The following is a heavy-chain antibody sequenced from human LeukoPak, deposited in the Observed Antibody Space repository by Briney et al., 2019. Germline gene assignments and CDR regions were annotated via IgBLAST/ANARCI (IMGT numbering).Heavy chain of an antibody. V-gene: IGHV3-23*01. CDR1: GFSFSSDA. CDR3: AKGNLWFGELPIGFDY. CDR2: ISGSGGST. Sequence: GGSLRLSCAASGFSFSSDAMSWVRQAPGKGLEWVSAISGSGGSTYYADSVKGRFTISRDNSKNTLYLQMNSLRAEDTAVYYCAKGNLWFGELPIGFDYWGQGTLVTVSS. D-gene: IGHD3-10*01. J-gene: IGHJ4*02.